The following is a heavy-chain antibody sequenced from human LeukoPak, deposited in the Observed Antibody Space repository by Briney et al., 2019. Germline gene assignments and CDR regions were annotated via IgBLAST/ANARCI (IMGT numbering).Heavy chain of an antibody. CDR3: ARDAYGSGSHDY. D-gene: IGHD3-10*01. Sequence: PGGSLRLSCAASGFTFSRYWMTWVRQAPGKGLGWVANIKQDGSEKYYVDSVKGRFTVSRDNAEDSLCLQLNSLRAEDTAVYYCARDAYGSGSHDYWGRGTLVTVTS. J-gene: IGHJ4*02. V-gene: IGHV3-7*04. CDR1: GFTFSRYW. CDR2: IKQDGSEK.